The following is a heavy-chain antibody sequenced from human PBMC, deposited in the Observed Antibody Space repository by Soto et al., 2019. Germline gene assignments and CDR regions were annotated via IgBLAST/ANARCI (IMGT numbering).Heavy chain of an antibody. Sequence: QVVESGGGLVTPGGSLRLSCEASGFTFSDSSMNWLRQAPGKGLEWVASIGSGGAYIYYADSVKGRFTISRDNAKNSLHLQMDRLRAEDTAVYYCTRDRGSEVPDEVFDNWGQGTLVTCSS. CDR2: IGSGGAYI. J-gene: IGHJ4*02. V-gene: IGHV3-21*06. CDR1: GFTFSDSS. CDR3: TRDRGSEVPDEVFDN. D-gene: IGHD3-10*01.